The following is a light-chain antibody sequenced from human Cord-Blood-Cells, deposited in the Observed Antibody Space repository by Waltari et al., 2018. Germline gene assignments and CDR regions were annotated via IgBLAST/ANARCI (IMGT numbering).Light chain of an antibody. Sequence: EIVLTQSPGTLSLSPGERATLSCRASQSVSSSYLAWYQQKPGQAPRLLIYGASSRATGIPDRLSGSGSATDFTLTISRLEPGDFAVYYCQQYGSSLLTFGGGTKVEIK. J-gene: IGKJ4*01. V-gene: IGKV3-20*01. CDR1: QSVSSSY. CDR2: GAS. CDR3: QQYGSSLLT.